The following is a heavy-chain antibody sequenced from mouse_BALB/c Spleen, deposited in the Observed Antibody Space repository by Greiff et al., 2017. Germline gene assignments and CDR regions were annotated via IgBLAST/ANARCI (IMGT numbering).Heavy chain of an antibody. J-gene: IGHJ3*01. CDR3: ARDGDRYLFAY. Sequence: EVNVVESGGGLVKPGGSLKLSCAASGFTFSDYYMYWVRQTPEKRLEWVATISDGGSYTYYPDSVKGRFTISRDNAKNNLYLQMSSLKSEDTAMYYCARDGDRYLFAYWGQGTLVTVSA. CDR2: ISDGGSYT. CDR1: GFTFSDYY. D-gene: IGHD2-14*01. V-gene: IGHV5-4*02.